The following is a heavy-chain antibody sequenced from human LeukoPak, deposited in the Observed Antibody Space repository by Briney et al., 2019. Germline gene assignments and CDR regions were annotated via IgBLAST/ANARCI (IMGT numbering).Heavy chain of an antibody. V-gene: IGHV4-34*01. J-gene: IGHJ5*02. CDR2: INHSGST. D-gene: IGHD2-2*01. CDR3: ARGHGIVVVPAASNWFDP. Sequence: PSETLSLTCAVYGGSFSGYYWSWIRQPPGKGLEWIGEINHSGSTNYNPSLKSRVTIPVDTSKNQFSLKLSSVTAADTAVYYCARGHGIVVVPAASNWFDPWGQGTLVTVSS. CDR1: GGSFSGYY.